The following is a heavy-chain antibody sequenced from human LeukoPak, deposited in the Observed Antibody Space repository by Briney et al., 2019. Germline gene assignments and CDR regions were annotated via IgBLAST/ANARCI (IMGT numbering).Heavy chain of an antibody. Sequence: GGSLRLSCAASGFTFSSYSMNWVRQAPGKGLEWVSSISSSSYIYYADSVKGRFTISRDNAKNSLYLQMNSLRVEDTAVYYCARERRQPYDILGSAGDFDYWGQGTLVTVSS. V-gene: IGHV3-21*01. CDR1: GFTFSSYS. J-gene: IGHJ4*02. CDR2: ISSSSYI. D-gene: IGHD3-9*01. CDR3: ARERRQPYDILGSAGDFDY.